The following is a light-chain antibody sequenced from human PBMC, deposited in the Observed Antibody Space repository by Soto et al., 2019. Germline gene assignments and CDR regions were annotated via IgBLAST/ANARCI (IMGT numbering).Light chain of an antibody. CDR2: EVS. J-gene: IGLJ1*01. V-gene: IGLV2-14*01. CDR3: SSYTSSSTYV. CDR1: SSDVGGYNY. Sequence: QSALTQPASVSGSPGQSITISCTGTSSDVGGYNYVSWYQQHPGKAPKLMICEVSNRPSGLSNRFSGSKSGNTASLTISGLQAEDEADYYCSSYTSSSTYVFGTGTKVTVL.